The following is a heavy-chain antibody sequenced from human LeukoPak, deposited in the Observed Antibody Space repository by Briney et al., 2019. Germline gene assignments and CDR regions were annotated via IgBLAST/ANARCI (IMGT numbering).Heavy chain of an antibody. Sequence: ASVKVSCKASGYTFTSYGISWVRQAPGQGLEWMGWISAYNGNTNYAQKLQGRVTMTTDTSTSTAYMELRSLRSDDTAVYYCARGYCSSTSCQMRAYYYYGMDVWGQGNKVTVSS. J-gene: IGHJ6*02. CDR3: ARGYCSSTSCQMRAYYYYGMDV. CDR1: GYTFTSYG. D-gene: IGHD2-2*01. CDR2: ISAYNGNT. V-gene: IGHV1-18*01.